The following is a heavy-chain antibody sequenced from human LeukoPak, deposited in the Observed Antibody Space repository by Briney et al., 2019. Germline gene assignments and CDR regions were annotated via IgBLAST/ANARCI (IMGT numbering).Heavy chain of an antibody. CDR2: IKSKAAGGTT. J-gene: IGHJ3*02. CDR1: GFTFSNAW. V-gene: IGHV3-15*01. Sequence: PGGSLRLSCAASGFTFSNAWMNWVRQAPGKGLEWVGRIKSKAAGGTTDYAAPVKGRFTISRDDSKDTLYLQMNSLRAEDTAVYYCAKMLVVIPEPYAFDIWGQGTMVTVSS. D-gene: IGHD3-22*01. CDR3: AKMLVVIPEPYAFDI.